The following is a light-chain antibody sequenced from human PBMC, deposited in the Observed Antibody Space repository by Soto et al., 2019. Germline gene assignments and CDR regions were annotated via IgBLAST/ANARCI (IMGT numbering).Light chain of an antibody. CDR2: AAS. V-gene: IGKV1-39*01. CDR3: QQSSNSPMYT. CDR1: QSIAYY. J-gene: IGKJ2*01. Sequence: DIQMTQSPSSLSASVGDRVTITCRASQSIAYYVNWFQQKPGKAPKLLIYAASSLQSGVPLRFSGSGSGTDFTLTISSLQPEDFATYYCQQSSNSPMYTFGQGT.